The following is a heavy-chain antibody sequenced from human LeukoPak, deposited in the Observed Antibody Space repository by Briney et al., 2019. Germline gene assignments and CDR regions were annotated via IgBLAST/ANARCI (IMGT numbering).Heavy chain of an antibody. CDR3: ARLLYNYGLTDVFDI. J-gene: IGHJ3*02. D-gene: IGHD5-18*01. Sequence: SQTLSLTCAISGDRVSSKSVAWNWIRQSPSRGLEWLGRTYYRSKWNYNYAVSMRSRVTINPDTSKNQFSLHLNSVTPEDTAVYYCARLLYNYGLTDVFDIWGQGTMVTVSS. V-gene: IGHV6-1*01. CDR1: GDRVSSKSVA. CDR2: TYYRSKWNY.